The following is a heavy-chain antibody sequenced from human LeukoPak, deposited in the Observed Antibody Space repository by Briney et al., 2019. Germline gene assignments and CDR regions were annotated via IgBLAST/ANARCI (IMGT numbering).Heavy chain of an antibody. Sequence: ASVKVSCKASGYTFTGYYMHWVRQAPGQGLEWMGWINPSGGSTSYAQKFQGRVTMTRDTSTSTVYMELSSLRSEDTAVYYCAVVRFAKTFFDYWGQGTLVTVSS. D-gene: IGHD4-23*01. J-gene: IGHJ4*02. CDR2: INPSGGST. CDR3: AVVRFAKTFFDY. V-gene: IGHV1-46*01. CDR1: GYTFTGYY.